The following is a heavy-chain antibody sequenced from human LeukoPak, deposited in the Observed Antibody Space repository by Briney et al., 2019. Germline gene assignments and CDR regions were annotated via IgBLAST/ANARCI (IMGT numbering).Heavy chain of an antibody. CDR2: ISGSGGST. V-gene: IGHV3-23*01. CDR1: GFAFSSYA. D-gene: IGHD3-22*01. CDR3: TTDWDSSGPDY. Sequence: GGSLRLSCAASGFAFSSYAMSWVRQAPGQGLEWVSGISGSGGSTYYGDSVKGRFTISRDNSKNTLYLQMNSLKTEDTAVYYCTTDWDSSGPDYWGQGTLVTVSS. J-gene: IGHJ4*02.